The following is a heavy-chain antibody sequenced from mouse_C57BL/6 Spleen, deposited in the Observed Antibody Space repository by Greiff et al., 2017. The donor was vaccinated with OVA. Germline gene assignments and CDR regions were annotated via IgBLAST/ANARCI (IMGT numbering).Heavy chain of an antibody. Sequence: QVQLQQPGAELVKPGASVKLSCKASGYTFTSYWMHWVKQRPGQGLEWIGMIHPNSGSTNYNEKFKSKATLTVDKSSSTAYMQLSSLTSEDSAVYYCARGATVVLYFDYWGQGTTLTVSS. J-gene: IGHJ2*01. CDR2: IHPNSGST. CDR3: ARGATVVLYFDY. CDR1: GYTFTSYW. D-gene: IGHD1-1*01. V-gene: IGHV1-64*01.